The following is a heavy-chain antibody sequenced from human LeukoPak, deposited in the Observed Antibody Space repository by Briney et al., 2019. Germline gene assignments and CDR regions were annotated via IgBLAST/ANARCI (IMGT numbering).Heavy chain of an antibody. V-gene: IGHV3-30-3*01. CDR1: GFTFSSYA. CDR2: ISYDGSNK. J-gene: IGHJ6*02. D-gene: IGHD2-2*01. Sequence: GGSLRLSCAASGFTFSSYAMHWARQAPGKGLEWVAVISYDGSNKYYADSVKGRFTISRDNSKNTLYLQMNSLRAEDTAVYYCARGVVPGPGYGMDVWGQGTTVTVSS. CDR3: ARGVVPGPGYGMDV.